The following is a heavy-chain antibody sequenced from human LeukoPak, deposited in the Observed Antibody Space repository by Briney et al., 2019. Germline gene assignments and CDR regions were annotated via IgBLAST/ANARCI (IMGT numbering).Heavy chain of an antibody. CDR2: ISGSGGST. D-gene: IGHD1-26*01. CDR1: GFTFSDYA. J-gene: IGHJ6*02. CDR3: AKSRQSGGPMDV. Sequence: PGGSLRLSCAASGFTFSDYAMHWVRQAPGKGPEWVSAISGSGGSTYYADSVKGRFTISRDNSKNTLYLQMNSLRAEDTAIYYCAKSRQSGGPMDVWGQGTTVTVSS. V-gene: IGHV3-23*01.